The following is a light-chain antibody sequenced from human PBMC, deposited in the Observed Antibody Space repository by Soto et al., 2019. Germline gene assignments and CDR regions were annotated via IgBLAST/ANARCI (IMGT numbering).Light chain of an antibody. Sequence: DIQMTQSPSSLSASIGDRVTITCRATQGIANYLAWYQQKPGKAPKLLIYAASTLQSGVPPRFSGSGAGTEFTLTISSLQPEDVATSYCQKFSSVPWAFGPGTKVDIK. V-gene: IGKV1-27*01. CDR2: AAS. CDR1: QGIANY. CDR3: QKFSSVPWA. J-gene: IGKJ3*01.